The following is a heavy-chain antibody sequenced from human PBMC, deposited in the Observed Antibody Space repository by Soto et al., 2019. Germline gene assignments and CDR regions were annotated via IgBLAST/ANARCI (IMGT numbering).Heavy chain of an antibody. D-gene: IGHD3-10*01. CDR1: GFTFSSYA. CDR2: ISSSSSYI. Sequence: GGTLRLSCAASGFTFSSYAMTWVRQAPGTGLELVSSISSSSSYISFADSLKGRFTISRDNAKNSLYLQMNSLRAEDTAVYYCARDIGELFAVWGQGTQVTVYS. V-gene: IGHV3-21*06. J-gene: IGHJ4*02. CDR3: ARDIGELFAV.